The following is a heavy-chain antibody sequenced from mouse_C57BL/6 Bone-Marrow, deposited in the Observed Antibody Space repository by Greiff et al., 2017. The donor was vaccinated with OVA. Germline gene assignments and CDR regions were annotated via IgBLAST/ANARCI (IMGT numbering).Heavy chain of an antibody. Sequence: QVQLQQPGAELVRPGSSVKLSCKASGYTFTSYWMHWVKQRPIQGLEWIGNIDPSDSETHYNQKFKDKATLTVDKSSSTAYMQLSSLTSEDSAVYYCARALRPDWYFDVWGTGTTVTVSS. J-gene: IGHJ1*03. CDR2: IDPSDSET. D-gene: IGHD2-12*01. CDR3: ARALRPDWYFDV. V-gene: IGHV1-52*01. CDR1: GYTFTSYW.